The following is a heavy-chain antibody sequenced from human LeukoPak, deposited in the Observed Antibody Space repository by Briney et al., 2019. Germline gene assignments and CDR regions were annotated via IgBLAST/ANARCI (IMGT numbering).Heavy chain of an antibody. V-gene: IGHV1-46*01. CDR3: AKGDIDY. J-gene: IGHJ4*02. CDR2: INPRDGST. Sequence: ASVKVSCKASGYTFTSYYMHWVGQAPGQGLEWMGVINPRDGSTTYAQNFQGRVTMTRDTSTSTVYMELSSLRSEDTAVYYCAKGDIDYWGQGTLVTVSS. CDR1: GYTFTSYY. D-gene: IGHD2-15*01.